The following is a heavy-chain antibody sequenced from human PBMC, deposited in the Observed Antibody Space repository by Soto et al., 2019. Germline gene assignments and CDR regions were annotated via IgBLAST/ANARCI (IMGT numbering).Heavy chain of an antibody. CDR3: AKDQGYSTSYYGYVDL. V-gene: IGHV3-9*03. Sequence: EVQLVESGGGLVQPGRSLRLSCAASGFTFDDYAMHWVRQPPVKGLEWVSGITWNSGIIGYADSVKGRFTISRDNAKNYLYLQMNSLRAEDMALYYCAKDQGYSTSYYGYVDLWGRGTLVSVSS. CDR1: GFTFDDYA. J-gene: IGHJ2*01. CDR2: ITWNSGII. D-gene: IGHD6-13*01.